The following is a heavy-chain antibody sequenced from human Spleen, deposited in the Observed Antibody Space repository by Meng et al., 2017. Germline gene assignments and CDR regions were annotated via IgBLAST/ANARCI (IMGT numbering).Heavy chain of an antibody. CDR1: GGTFSSYT. J-gene: IGHJ5*02. V-gene: IGHV1-69*08. CDR3: ERDPERRLQWFDP. Sequence: QVQLVQSGAEVKKPGSSVKVSCEASGGTFSSYTITWVRQAPGQGLEWMGRIIPILGIANYAQKFQGRVTITADKSTSTDYMELSSLRSEDTAVYYCERDPERRLQWFDPWGQGTLVTVSS. CDR2: IIPILGIA. D-gene: IGHD1-14*01.